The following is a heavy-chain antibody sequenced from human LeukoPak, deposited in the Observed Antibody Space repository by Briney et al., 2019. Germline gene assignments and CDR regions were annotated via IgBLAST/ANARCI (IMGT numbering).Heavy chain of an antibody. Sequence: SETLSLTCTVSGGSMNNHYWTWIRQPPGKGLELIGHIYSSGTTAYTPSLKSRVTMSIDTSKNQFSLNVFSVTAADSAVYYCARFNSGCSEASCYVHCWGQGTLVTVSS. D-gene: IGHD2-2*01. V-gene: IGHV4-59*11. CDR1: GGSMNNHY. J-gene: IGHJ4*02. CDR3: ARFNSGCSEASCYVHC. CDR2: IYSSGTT.